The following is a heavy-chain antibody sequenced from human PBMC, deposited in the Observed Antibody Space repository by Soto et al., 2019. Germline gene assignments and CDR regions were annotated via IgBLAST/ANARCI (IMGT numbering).Heavy chain of an antibody. CDR2: TYYRSKWYN. J-gene: IGHJ3*02. V-gene: IGHV6-1*01. CDR1: GDSVSSNSAA. CDR3: ARGNSGYSSSSRAFDI. D-gene: IGHD6-6*01. Sequence: PSQTRSLTCXISGDSVSSNSAAWNWIRQSPSRGLEWLGRTYYRSKWYNDYAVSVKSRITINPDTSKNQFSLQLNSVTPEDTAVYYCARGNSGYSSSSRAFDIWGQGTMVTFSS.